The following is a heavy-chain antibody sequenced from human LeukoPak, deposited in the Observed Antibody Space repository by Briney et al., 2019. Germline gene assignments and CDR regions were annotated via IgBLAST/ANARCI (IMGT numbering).Heavy chain of an antibody. Sequence: SETLSLTCTVSGGSISSGGYYWSWIRQHPGKGLEWIGYIYYSGSTYYNPSLKSRVTISVDTSKNQFSLKLSSVTAADTAVYYCASARSVRLRLESYFDYWGQGTLVTVSS. V-gene: IGHV4-31*03. J-gene: IGHJ4*02. CDR1: GGSISSGGYY. D-gene: IGHD2-15*01. CDR2: IYYSGST. CDR3: ASARSVRLRLESYFDY.